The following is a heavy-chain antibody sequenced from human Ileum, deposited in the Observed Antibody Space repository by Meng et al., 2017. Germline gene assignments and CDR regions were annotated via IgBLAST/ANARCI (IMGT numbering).Heavy chain of an antibody. V-gene: IGHV4-34*01. CDR1: DGSLGGYY. CDR3: ATGVDWAKSGNI. CDR2: IHPGGST. J-gene: IGHJ4*02. D-gene: IGHD3-9*01. Sequence: QVQLRPWGAGLLKPSETLSLTCAVYDGSLGGYYLSWIRQPPRKGLEWVGEIHPGGSTSYNPSLQSRVTIAVDTSKNQFSVTLSSVSAADTAVYYCATGVDWAKSGNIWGQGTLVTVSS.